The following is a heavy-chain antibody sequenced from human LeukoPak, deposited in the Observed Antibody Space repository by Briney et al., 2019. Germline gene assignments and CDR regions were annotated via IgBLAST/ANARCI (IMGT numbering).Heavy chain of an antibody. D-gene: IGHD3-22*01. CDR3: ARVLNYYDSSGYYFSY. J-gene: IGHJ4*02. CDR2: ISYDGSNK. V-gene: IGHV3-30-3*01. Sequence: GRSLRLSCAASGFTFSYYTMHWGRQAPGKGLEWVAVISYDGSNKYYAASVKGRFTISRDNSKNTLYLQMNSLRAEDTAVYYCARVLNYYDSSGYYFSYWGQGTLVTVSS. CDR1: GFTFSYYT.